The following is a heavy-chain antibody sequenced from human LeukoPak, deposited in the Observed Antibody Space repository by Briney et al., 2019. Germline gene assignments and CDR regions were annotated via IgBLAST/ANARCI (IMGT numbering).Heavy chain of an antibody. Sequence: SETLSLTCTVSGGSISSYYWSWIRQPPGKGLEWIGYIYYSGSTNYNPSLKSRVTISVDTSKNQFSLKLNSVTAADTAVYYCARGVSGKLRGWFDPWGQGTLVTVSS. CDR1: GGSISSYY. J-gene: IGHJ5*02. D-gene: IGHD1-26*01. CDR3: ARGVSGKLRGWFDP. CDR2: IYYSGST. V-gene: IGHV4-59*12.